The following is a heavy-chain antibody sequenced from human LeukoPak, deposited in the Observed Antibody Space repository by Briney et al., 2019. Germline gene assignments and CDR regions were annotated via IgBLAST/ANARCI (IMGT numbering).Heavy chain of an antibody. D-gene: IGHD1-26*01. CDR2: IYTSGST. J-gene: IGHJ4*02. Sequence: PSETLSLTCTVSGGSISSYYWSWIRQPAGKGLEWIGRIYTSGSTNYNASLKSRVSMSVDTSKNQFSLKLSSVAAADTAVFYCARENSGSYREFDYWGQGTLVTVSS. CDR3: ARENSGSYREFDY. CDR1: GGSISSYY. V-gene: IGHV4-4*07.